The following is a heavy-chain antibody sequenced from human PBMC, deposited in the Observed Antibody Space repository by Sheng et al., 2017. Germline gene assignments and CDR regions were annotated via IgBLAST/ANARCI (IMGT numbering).Heavy chain of an antibody. CDR1: GFTFSDSW. D-gene: IGHD2-21*01. V-gene: IGHV3-74*01. Sequence: EVQLVESGGGLVQPGGSLRLSCAVSGFTFSDSWMHWVRQAPGKGLVWVSLISREDNTYYADSVKGRFTISRDFAKNTLFLQMNSLRAEDTATYYCARAGPNWRVDDWGQGTLVTVSS. J-gene: IGHJ4*02. CDR3: ARAGPNWRVDD. CDR2: ISREDNT.